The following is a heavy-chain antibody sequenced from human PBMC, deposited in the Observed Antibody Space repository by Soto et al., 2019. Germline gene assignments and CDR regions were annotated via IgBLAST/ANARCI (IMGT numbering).Heavy chain of an antibody. V-gene: IGHV4-61*01. CDR3: ARVKRGYSYGWYDY. CDR2: IYYSGST. Sequence: TSETLSLTCTVSGGSVSSGSYYWSWIRQPPGKGLEWIGYIYYSGSTNYNPSLKSRVTISVDTSKNQFSLKLSSVTAVDTAVYYCARVKRGYSYGWYDYWGQGTLVTVSS. D-gene: IGHD5-18*01. J-gene: IGHJ4*02. CDR1: GGSVSSGSYY.